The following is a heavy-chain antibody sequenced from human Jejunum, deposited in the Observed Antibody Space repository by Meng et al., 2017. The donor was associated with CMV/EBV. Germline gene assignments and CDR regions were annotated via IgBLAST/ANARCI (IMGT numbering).Heavy chain of an antibody. CDR1: FIFNTYA. CDR3: AKWVVPPGVGYGLDV. J-gene: IGHJ6*02. CDR2: FSYDGSNK. V-gene: IGHV3-30-3*02. Sequence: FIFNTYAIHWVRQAPGKGLEWVSVFSYDGSNKFYADSVRGRFIIHRDNSSNTLFLQMTSLRVEDTAVYYCAKWVVPPGVGYGLDVWGQGTAVTVSS. D-gene: IGHD2-2*01.